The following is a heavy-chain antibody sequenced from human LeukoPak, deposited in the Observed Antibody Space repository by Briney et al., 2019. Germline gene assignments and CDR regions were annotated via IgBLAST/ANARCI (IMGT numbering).Heavy chain of an antibody. CDR2: IYYSGST. J-gene: IGHJ4*02. V-gene: IGHV4-30-4*08. Sequence: PSETLSLTCTVSGGSISSGDYYWSWIRQPPGKGLEWIGYIYYSGSTYYNPSLKSRVTISLDKSRNQFSLNLNSVSAADTAVYYCARSYFGSGTFNGFDYWGQGTLVTVSS. CDR1: GGSISSGDYY. CDR3: ARSYFGSGTFNGFDY. D-gene: IGHD3-10*01.